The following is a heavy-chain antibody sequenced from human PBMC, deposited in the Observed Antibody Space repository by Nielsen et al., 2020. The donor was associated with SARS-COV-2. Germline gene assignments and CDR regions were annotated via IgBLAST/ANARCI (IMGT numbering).Heavy chain of an antibody. Sequence: WIRQPPGKGLERIGSIYYSGSTYYNPSLKSRVTISVDRSKNQFSLKLSSVTAADTAVYYCARVMTTVTKWDYYYYYMDVWGKGTTVTVSS. J-gene: IGHJ6*03. V-gene: IGHV4-39*07. D-gene: IGHD4-17*01. CDR3: ARVMTTVTKWDYYYYYMDV. CDR2: IYYSGST.